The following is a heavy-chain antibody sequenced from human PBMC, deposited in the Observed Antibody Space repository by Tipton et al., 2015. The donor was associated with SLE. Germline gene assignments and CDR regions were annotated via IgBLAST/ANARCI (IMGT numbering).Heavy chain of an antibody. V-gene: IGHV4-4*02. J-gene: IGHJ4*02. D-gene: IGHD6-19*01. CDR2: MFDSGSS. CDR3: ATGIDYSSGWTR. CDR1: GDSMNTINW. Sequence: TLSLTCGVSGDSMNTINWWSWVRQRPGKGLEWIGEMFDSGSSNYNPSLQSRLSISVDKSENQFSLKLTSVTAADTAVYYCATGIDYSSGWTRWGQGTQVIVSS.